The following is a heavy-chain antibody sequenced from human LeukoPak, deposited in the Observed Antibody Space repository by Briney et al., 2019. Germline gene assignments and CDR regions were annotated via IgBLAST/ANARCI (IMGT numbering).Heavy chain of an antibody. Sequence: GGSLRLSCAVSGFTFSDYYMSWIRQAPGEGLEWLSYITSSGSTTHYADSAKGRFTISRDNAKNSLFLQMNDLRAEDTAVYYCAREGSYDRLRPFDYWGQGTLVTVSS. J-gene: IGHJ4*02. V-gene: IGHV3-11*04. CDR1: GFTFSDYY. D-gene: IGHD2-21*01. CDR3: AREGSYDRLRPFDY. CDR2: ITSSGSTT.